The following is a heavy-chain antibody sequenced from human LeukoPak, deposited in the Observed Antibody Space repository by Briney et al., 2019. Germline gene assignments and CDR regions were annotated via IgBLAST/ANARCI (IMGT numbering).Heavy chain of an antibody. CDR2: IYYCWST. Sequence: SETLSLTCTVSGGSISSYYWSWIRQPPGQGLDWIGYIYYCWSTNYNPSLKGRVTISVDTSKNQLSLNLSSVTAADTDVYYCARARITMVRGVIHPDWFDPWGQGSLVTVSS. D-gene: IGHD3-10*01. V-gene: IGHV4-59*01. J-gene: IGHJ5*02. CDR3: ARARITMVRGVIHPDWFDP. CDR1: GGSISSYY.